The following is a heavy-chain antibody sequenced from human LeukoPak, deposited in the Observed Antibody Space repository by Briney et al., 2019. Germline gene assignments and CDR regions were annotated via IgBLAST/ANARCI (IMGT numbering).Heavy chain of an antibody. D-gene: IGHD3-22*01. CDR1: GYTFTSYY. V-gene: IGHV1-46*01. Sequence: ASVKVSCKASGYTFTSYYMHWARQAPGQGLEWMGIINPSGGSTSYAQKLQGRVTMTRDTSTSTVYMELSSLRSEDTAVYYCARAPGGVYDSSGYSYYWGKETLVTVS. CDR3: ARAPGGVYDSSGYSYY. J-gene: IGHJ4*02. CDR2: INPSGGST.